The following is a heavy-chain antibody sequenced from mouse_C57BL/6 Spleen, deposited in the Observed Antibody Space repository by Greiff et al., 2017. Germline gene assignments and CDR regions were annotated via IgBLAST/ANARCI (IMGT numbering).Heavy chain of an antibody. CDR2: IDPSDSET. CDR1: GYTFTSYW. V-gene: IGHV1-52*01. Sequence: QVQLQQPGAELVRPGSSVKLSCKASGYTFTSYWMPWVKQRPIQGLEWIGNIDPSDSETHYNQKFKDKDTLTVDKSSSTAYMQLSSLTSEDSAVYYCARGGPKTAQATYAMDYWGQGTSVTVSS. CDR3: ARGGPKTAQATYAMDY. D-gene: IGHD3-2*02. J-gene: IGHJ4*01.